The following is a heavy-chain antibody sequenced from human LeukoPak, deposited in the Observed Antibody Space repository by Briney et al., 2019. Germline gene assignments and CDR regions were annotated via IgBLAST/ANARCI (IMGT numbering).Heavy chain of an antibody. CDR3: AKLESPYYYAMDV. D-gene: IGHD3-3*01. CDR1: GDSISSYY. Sequence: SETLSLTCTVSGDSISSYYWGWIRQPPGKGLEWIAYIYNSGRTDYNPALKSRVTISIDTSKNQFSLKLSSVTAADSALYYCAKLESPYYYAMDVWGQGTTVTVSS. V-gene: IGHV4-59*01. CDR2: IYNSGRT. J-gene: IGHJ6*02.